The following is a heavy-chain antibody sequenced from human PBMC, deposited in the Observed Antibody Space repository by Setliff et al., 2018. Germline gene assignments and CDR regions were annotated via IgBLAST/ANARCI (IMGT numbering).Heavy chain of an antibody. J-gene: IGHJ4*02. Sequence: ASVKVSCKASGYTFTGYYMHWVRQAPGQGLEWMGWINPNSGGTNYAQKFQGWVTMTRDTSISTAYMELSRLRSDDTAVYYCARRRYYYDSSGYRGGGFYFDYWGQG. CDR1: GYTFTGYY. CDR3: ARRRYYYDSSGYRGGGFYFDY. V-gene: IGHV1-2*04. D-gene: IGHD3-22*01. CDR2: INPNSGGT.